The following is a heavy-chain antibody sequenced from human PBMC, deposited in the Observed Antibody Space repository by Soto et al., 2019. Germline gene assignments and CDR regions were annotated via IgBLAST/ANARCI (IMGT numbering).Heavy chain of an antibody. CDR3: ARPRSSAWSDTYFVY. V-gene: IGHV3-66*04. CDR2: IYSGGSA. CDR1: GFIVNSNY. Sequence: GGSLRLSCTASGFIVNSNYMSWVRQPPGKGLEWVSIIYSGGSAYYADSVKGRFTISRDYSKNSLFLQLNSLKTEDTAVYYCARPRSSAWSDTYFVYWGQGALVTVSS. J-gene: IGHJ4*02. D-gene: IGHD6-19*01.